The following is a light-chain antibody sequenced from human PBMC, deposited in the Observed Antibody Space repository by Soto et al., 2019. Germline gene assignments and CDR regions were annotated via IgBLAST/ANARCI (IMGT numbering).Light chain of an antibody. J-gene: IGKJ5*01. CDR3: QQYKFRPPVT. Sequence: EVVMTQSPATLSVSPGETATLSCRSSQSVTNGLAWYQQKPGQSPRLLIYDASIRATDIPARFSGSGYGTEVTLTISSLQSEDFAVYYCQQYKFRPPVTFGQGTRLDIK. CDR2: DAS. CDR1: QSVTNG. V-gene: IGKV3-15*01.